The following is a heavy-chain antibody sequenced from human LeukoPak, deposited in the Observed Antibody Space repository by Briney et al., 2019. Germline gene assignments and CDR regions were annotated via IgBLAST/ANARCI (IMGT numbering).Heavy chain of an antibody. CDR1: GGSISTYY. Sequence: SETLSLTCTVSGGSISTYYWSWIRQPPGKGLEWIGYIYYTGSTNYNPSLKSRVTISTDASKNQFSLKLSSVTAADTALYYCTRQRFLDYYFDYWGQGTLVTVSS. V-gene: IGHV4-59*08. D-gene: IGHD3/OR15-3a*01. CDR3: TRQRFLDYYFDY. J-gene: IGHJ4*02. CDR2: IYYTGST.